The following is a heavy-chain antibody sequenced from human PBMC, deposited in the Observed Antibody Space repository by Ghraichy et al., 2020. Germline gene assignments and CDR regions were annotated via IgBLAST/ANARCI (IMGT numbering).Heavy chain of an antibody. Sequence: GGSLRLSCTASGFTFGDHAMSWFRQAPGKGLEWVGFIRSKAYGGTTEYAASVRGRFTISRDDSKSIAYLQMNSLKTEDTAVYFCTYGLAGDSWGQGTLVTVSS. D-gene: IGHD3-10*01. V-gene: IGHV3-49*03. CDR3: TYGLAGDS. CDR1: GFTFGDHA. CDR2: IRSKAYGGTT. J-gene: IGHJ4*02.